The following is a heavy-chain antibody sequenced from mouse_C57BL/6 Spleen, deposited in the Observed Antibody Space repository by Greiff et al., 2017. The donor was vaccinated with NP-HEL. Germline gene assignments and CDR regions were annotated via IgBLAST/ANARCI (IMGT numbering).Heavy chain of an antibody. D-gene: IGHD1-1*01. CDR2: IYPGDGDT. J-gene: IGHJ3*01. CDR1: GYAFSSSW. CDR3: ARGYGSSYVTY. V-gene: IGHV1-82*01. Sequence: QVQLQQSGPELVKPGASVKISCKASGYAFSSSWMNWVKQRPGKGLEWIGRIYPGDGDTNYNGTFKGKATLTADKSSSTAYMQLSSLTSEDSAVYFCARGYGSSYVTYWGQGTLVTVSA.